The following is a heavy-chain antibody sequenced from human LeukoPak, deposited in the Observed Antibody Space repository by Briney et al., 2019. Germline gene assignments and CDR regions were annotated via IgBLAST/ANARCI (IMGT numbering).Heavy chain of an antibody. J-gene: IGHJ3*02. CDR1: GYSINSGYY. CDR3: AREEPRDAFDI. CDR2: IYHSGST. V-gene: IGHV4-38-2*02. Sequence: SETLSLTCVVSGYSINSGYYWGWIRQHPGKGLEWIGSIYHSGSTYYNPSLKSRVTISVDTSKNQFSLKVRSMTAADTAVYYCAREEPRDAFDIWGQGTMVTVSS.